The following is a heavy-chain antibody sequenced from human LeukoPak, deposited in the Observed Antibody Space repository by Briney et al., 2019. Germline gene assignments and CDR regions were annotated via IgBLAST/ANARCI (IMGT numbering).Heavy chain of an antibody. V-gene: IGHV4-31*03. J-gene: IGHJ4*02. CDR1: GGSISSGGYY. Sequence: SGPGLVKPSQTLSLTCTVSGGSISSGGYYWSWIRQHPGKGLEWIGYIYYSGSTYYNPSLKSRITISVDTSKNQFSLKLSSVTAADTAVYYCARHRVSSSWSFFDYWGQGTLVTVS. CDR2: IYYSGST. D-gene: IGHD6-6*01. CDR3: ARHRVSSSWSFFDY.